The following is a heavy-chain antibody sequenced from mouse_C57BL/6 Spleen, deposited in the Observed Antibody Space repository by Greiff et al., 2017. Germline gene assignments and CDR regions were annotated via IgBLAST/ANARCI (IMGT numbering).Heavy chain of an antibody. J-gene: IGHJ4*01. CDR2: IWSDGST. CDR3: ARHYYGSSYAMDY. D-gene: IGHD1-1*01. CDR1: GFSLTSYG. Sequence: VMLVESGPGLVAPSQSLSITCTVSGFSLTSYGVHWVRQPPGKGLEWLVVIWSDGSTTYNSAPKSRLSISKDNSTSQVFLKMNSLQTYETAMYYCARHYYGSSYAMDYWGQGTSVTVSS. V-gene: IGHV2-6-1*01.